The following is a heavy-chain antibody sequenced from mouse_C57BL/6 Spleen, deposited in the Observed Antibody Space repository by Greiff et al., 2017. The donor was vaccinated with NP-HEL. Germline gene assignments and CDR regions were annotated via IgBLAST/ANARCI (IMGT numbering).Heavy chain of an antibody. D-gene: IGHD2-4*01. Sequence: QVQLQQSGAELARPGASVKLSCKASSYTFTSYGISWVKQRTGQGLEWIGEIYPRSGNTYYNEKFKGKATLTADKSSSTAYMELRSLTSEDSAVYFCARPPYDYDQDYWGQGTTLTVSS. V-gene: IGHV1-81*01. CDR2: IYPRSGNT. CDR3: ARPPYDYDQDY. CDR1: SYTFTSYG. J-gene: IGHJ2*01.